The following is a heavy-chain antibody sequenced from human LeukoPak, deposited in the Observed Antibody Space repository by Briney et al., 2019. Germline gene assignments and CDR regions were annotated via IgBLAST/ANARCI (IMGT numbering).Heavy chain of an antibody. Sequence: ASVKVSCKASGFTFTSYAMYWVRQAPGQRLEWMGWINTGNGDTKYSPRFHDRVTITRDTPASTAYMELSSLRSEDTAVYYCARDRYNWNRAFDYWGQGTLVTVSS. CDR2: INTGNGDT. J-gene: IGHJ4*02. D-gene: IGHD1-1*01. CDR1: GFTFTSYA. CDR3: ARDRYNWNRAFDY. V-gene: IGHV1-3*04.